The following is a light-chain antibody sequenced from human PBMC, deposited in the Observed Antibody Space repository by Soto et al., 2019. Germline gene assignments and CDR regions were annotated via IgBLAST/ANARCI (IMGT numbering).Light chain of an antibody. Sequence: QLVLTQSPSASASLGASVTLTCTLSSGHSSYAIVWHQQRPEKGPRYLMRLNSDGSHNKGDGISDRFSGSSSGAERYLTISSLQSEDEADYYCQTWGTGFWVFGGGTKVTVL. CDR2: LNSDGSH. V-gene: IGLV4-69*01. CDR3: QTWGTGFWV. CDR1: SGHSSYA. J-gene: IGLJ3*02.